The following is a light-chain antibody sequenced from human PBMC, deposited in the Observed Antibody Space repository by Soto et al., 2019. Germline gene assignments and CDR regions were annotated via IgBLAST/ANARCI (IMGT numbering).Light chain of an antibody. V-gene: IGKV1-39*01. Sequence: DIQMTQXPSSLSASVGDRVTITCRASQNVRSNLNWYQQKPGKVPELLIYAASTLQPGVPSRFXGXXSGTDFTLTVSSLQPEDFATYHCPQTFSRPYTFGQGTKLEIE. CDR3: PQTFSRPYT. CDR1: QNVRSN. CDR2: AAS. J-gene: IGKJ2*01.